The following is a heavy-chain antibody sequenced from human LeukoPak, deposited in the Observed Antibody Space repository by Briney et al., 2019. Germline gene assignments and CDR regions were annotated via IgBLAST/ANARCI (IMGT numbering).Heavy chain of an antibody. CDR3: GSGDYYYFDY. V-gene: IGHV4-4*02. CDR1: GGSISSDNW. Sequence: PSGTLSLTCAVSGGSISSDNWWGWVRQPPGKRLEWIGEIHHRGGTNYNPSLQSRVTISVDKSNDHFSLKLTSVTAADTAVYYCGSGDYYYFDYWGQGTLVTVSS. J-gene: IGHJ4*02. CDR2: IHHRGGT. D-gene: IGHD1-26*01.